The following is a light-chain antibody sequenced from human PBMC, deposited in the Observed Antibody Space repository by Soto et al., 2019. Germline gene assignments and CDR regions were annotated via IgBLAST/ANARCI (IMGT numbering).Light chain of an antibody. CDR3: SSFTTITTWV. CDR2: QVS. J-gene: IGLJ3*02. Sequence: QSALTQPASVSGSPGQSITISCTGTTSDVGAYNYVSWYQQHQGRAPKLLIYQVSYRPSGVSNRFSGSKSGNTAYLTISGLQAEDEADYYCSSFTTITTWVFGGGTKLTVL. CDR1: TSDVGAYNY. V-gene: IGLV2-14*01.